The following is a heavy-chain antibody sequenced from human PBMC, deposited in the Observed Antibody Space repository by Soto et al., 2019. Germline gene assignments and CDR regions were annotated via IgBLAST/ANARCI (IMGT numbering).Heavy chain of an antibody. J-gene: IGHJ3*02. V-gene: IGHV1-69*01. CDR3: AREYDRSGGNPQDAFDI. Sequence: QVQLVQAGAEVKKPGSSVNVSCKASGGTFSSYAISWVRQAPGQGLEWMGGIIPIFGTANYAQKFQGRVTITADESTSTAYMELSSLRAEDTAVYYCAREYDRSGGNPQDAFDIWGQGTMVTVSS. CDR2: IIPIFGTA. CDR1: GGTFSSYA. D-gene: IGHD3-22*01.